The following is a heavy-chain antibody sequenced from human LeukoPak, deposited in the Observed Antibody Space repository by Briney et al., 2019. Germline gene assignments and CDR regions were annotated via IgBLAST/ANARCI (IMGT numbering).Heavy chain of an antibody. CDR2: IYTSGST. CDR1: GGSISSYY. V-gene: IGHV4-4*07. CDR3: ARESGWELLNYFDY. Sequence: PSETLSLTCTVSGGSISSYYWSWIRQPAGKGLEWIGRIYTSGSTNYNPSLKSRVTMSVDTSKNQFSLKLSSVTAADTAVYYCARESGWELLNYFDYWGQGTLVTVSS. J-gene: IGHJ4*02. D-gene: IGHD1-26*01.